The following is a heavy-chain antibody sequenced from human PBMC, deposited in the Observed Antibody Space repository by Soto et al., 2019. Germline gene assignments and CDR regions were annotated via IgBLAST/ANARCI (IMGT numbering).Heavy chain of an antibody. CDR1: GFTFSSYA. CDR2: ISYDGSNK. D-gene: IGHD2-2*01. V-gene: IGHV3-30-3*01. J-gene: IGHJ4*02. Sequence: QVQLVESGGGVVQPGRSLRLSCAASGFTFSSYAMHWVRQAPGKGLEWVAVISYDGSNKYYADSVKGRFTISRDNSKNTLYLQMNSLRAEDTAVYYCASVQPSDYWGQGTLVTVSS. CDR3: ASVQPSDY.